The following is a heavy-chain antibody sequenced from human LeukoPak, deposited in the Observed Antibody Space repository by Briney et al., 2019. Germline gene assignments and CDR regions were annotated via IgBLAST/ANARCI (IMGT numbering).Heavy chain of an antibody. Sequence: PGRSLRLSCAASGFTFSSYGMHWVRQAPGKGLEWVAVISYDGSNKYYADSVKGRFTISRDNSKNTLYLQMNSLRAEDTAVYYCAKTASSSWHFDYWGQGTLVTVSS. CDR1: GFTFSSYG. V-gene: IGHV3-30*18. CDR2: ISYDGSNK. CDR3: AKTASSSWHFDY. J-gene: IGHJ4*02. D-gene: IGHD6-13*01.